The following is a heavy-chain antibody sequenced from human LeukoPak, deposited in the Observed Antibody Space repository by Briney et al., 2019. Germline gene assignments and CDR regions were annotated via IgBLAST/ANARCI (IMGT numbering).Heavy chain of an antibody. V-gene: IGHV3-11*01. Sequence: GGSLRLSWAASGFTFSDYYMSWIRQAPGAGLEWISYISTSGSTTLYADSVKGRFTISRDNAKNSLYLQMNSLRAEDTAVYYCAREALVPDYWGQGTPVTVSS. CDR3: AREALVPDY. D-gene: IGHD1-26*01. CDR1: GFTFSDYY. CDR2: ISTSGSTT. J-gene: IGHJ4*02.